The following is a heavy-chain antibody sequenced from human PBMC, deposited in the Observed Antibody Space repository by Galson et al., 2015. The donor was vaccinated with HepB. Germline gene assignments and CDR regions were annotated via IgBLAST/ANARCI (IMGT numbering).Heavy chain of an antibody. J-gene: IGHJ3*02. Sequence: SVKVSCKASGYTFTSYDINWVRQATGQGLEWMGWMNPNSGNTGYAQKFQGRVTMTRNTSISTAYMELSSLRSEDTAVYYCARARDSSGYYYVGDDAFDIWGQGTMVTVSS. CDR1: GYTFTSYD. D-gene: IGHD3-22*01. CDR2: MNPNSGNT. V-gene: IGHV1-8*01. CDR3: ARARDSSGYYYVGDDAFDI.